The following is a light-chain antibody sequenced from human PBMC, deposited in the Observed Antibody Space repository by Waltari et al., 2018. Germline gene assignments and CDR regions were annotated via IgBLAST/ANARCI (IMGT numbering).Light chain of an antibody. J-gene: IGKJ1*01. Sequence: DIVMTQSPDSLAVSLGERATINCKSSQSVLYSSNDKNYLAWYQQKPRQPPRLLIYWASTREYGVPDRFSGRGSGTDVTLTISSLQAEDGAVYYCQKYYSGPRTFGQGTKVEIK. CDR2: WAS. CDR3: QKYYSGPRT. CDR1: QSVLYSSNDKNY. V-gene: IGKV4-1*01.